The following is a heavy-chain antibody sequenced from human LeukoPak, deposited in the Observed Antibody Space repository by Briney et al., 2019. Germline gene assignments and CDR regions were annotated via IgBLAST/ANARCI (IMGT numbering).Heavy chain of an antibody. Sequence: SETLSLTCSVSGGSISSSSYYWGWIRQPPGKGLEWIGEIYYSGRAYYNSSLKSRLTISVDTSWNQFSLTLSSVTAADTGVYYCASRRYYDSTCYLDWGQGTLVSVSS. D-gene: IGHD3-22*01. J-gene: IGHJ1*01. V-gene: IGHV4-39*01. CDR2: IYYSGRA. CDR1: GGSISSSSYY. CDR3: ASRRYYDSTCYLD.